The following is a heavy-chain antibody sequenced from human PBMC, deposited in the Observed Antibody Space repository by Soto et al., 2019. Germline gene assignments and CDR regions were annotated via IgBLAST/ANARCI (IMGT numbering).Heavy chain of an antibody. CDR3: ARDTRYNWNYRSDAFDI. Sequence: GGSLRLSCAASGFTVSSNYMSWVRQAPGKGLEWVSVIYSGGSTYYADSVKGRFTISRDNSKNTLYLQMNSLRAEDTAVYYCARDTRYNWNYRSDAFDIWGQGTMVTVSS. D-gene: IGHD1-7*01. V-gene: IGHV3-53*01. J-gene: IGHJ3*02. CDR1: GFTVSSNY. CDR2: IYSGGST.